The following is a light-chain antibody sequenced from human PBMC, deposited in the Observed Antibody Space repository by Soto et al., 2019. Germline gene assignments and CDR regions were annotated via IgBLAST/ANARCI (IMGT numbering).Light chain of an antibody. Sequence: QSALTQPASVSGSPGQSIAISCSGASSDIGSYNFVSWYQQHPGKAPKLMISEVNKRPSGISNRFSGSRSGNTASLTISGLQAEDEAAYYCCSFAGSGTGVFGTGTKVTVL. CDR1: SSDIGSYNF. CDR2: EVN. V-gene: IGLV2-23*02. CDR3: CSFAGSGTGV. J-gene: IGLJ1*01.